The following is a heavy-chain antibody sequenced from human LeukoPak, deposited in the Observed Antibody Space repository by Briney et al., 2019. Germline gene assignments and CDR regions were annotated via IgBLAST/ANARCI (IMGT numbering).Heavy chain of an antibody. D-gene: IGHD2-8*02. CDR2: ISSSTSSK. V-gene: IGHV3-21*01. J-gene: IGHJ4*02. Sequence: GGSLRLSCAASGFTFSTYSMNWVRQAPGKGLEWVSSISSSTSSKYYADSVKSRFTISRDNAKNSLYLQMNSLRAEDTAVYYCARLKIYCTGGVCLSPIDYWGQGTLVTVSS. CDR3: ARLKIYCTGGVCLSPIDY. CDR1: GFTFSTYS.